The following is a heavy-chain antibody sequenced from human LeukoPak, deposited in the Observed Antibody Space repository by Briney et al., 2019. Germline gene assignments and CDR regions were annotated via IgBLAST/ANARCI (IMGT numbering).Heavy chain of an antibody. CDR2: IYYSGST. Sequence: SETLSLTCTVSGGSISSGGYYWSWIRQHPGKGLEWIGYIYYSGSTYYNPSLKSRVTISVDTSKNQFSLKLSSVTAADTAVYYCARRSTWQPRKRGNAFDIWGQGTMVTVSS. D-gene: IGHD5/OR15-5a*01. CDR1: GGSISSGGYY. J-gene: IGHJ3*02. CDR3: ARRSTWQPRKRGNAFDI. V-gene: IGHV4-31*03.